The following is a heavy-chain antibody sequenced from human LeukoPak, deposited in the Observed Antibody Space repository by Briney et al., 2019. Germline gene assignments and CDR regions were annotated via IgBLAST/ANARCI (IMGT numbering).Heavy chain of an antibody. V-gene: IGHV1-46*01. CDR1: GYSFTSHY. J-gene: IGHJ4*02. CDR2: INPSRGST. CDR3: ARGYSSGFGN. D-gene: IGHD6-19*01. Sequence: ASVKVSCKASGYSFTSHYIHWVRQAPGQGLEWMGIINPSRGSTSYAQKFQGRVTVTRDTSTSTVYMDLSSLGSEDTAVYYCARGYSSGFGNWGKGTLITVSS.